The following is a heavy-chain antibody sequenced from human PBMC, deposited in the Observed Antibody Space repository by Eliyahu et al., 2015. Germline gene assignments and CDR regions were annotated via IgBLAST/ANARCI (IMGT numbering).Heavy chain of an antibody. V-gene: IGHV3-7*01. Sequence: EVQLVESGGGLAQPGGSLRLSCXASGFXFSGTWMXWVRQAPGKGLEWVANIKEDGSDQNYVDSVKGRFTISRDNAKNSLYLQMNSLRAEDTAVYYCASPSRGHCTTANCFTYYFDSWGQGTLVTVSS. CDR1: GFXFSGTW. CDR2: IKEDGSDQ. J-gene: IGHJ4*02. D-gene: IGHD2-8*01. CDR3: ASPSRGHCTTANCFTYYFDS.